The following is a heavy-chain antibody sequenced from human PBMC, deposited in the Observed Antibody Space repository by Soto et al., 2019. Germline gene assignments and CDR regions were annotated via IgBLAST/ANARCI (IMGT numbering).Heavy chain of an antibody. J-gene: IGHJ6*02. CDR1: GFTFSSYA. Sequence: QVQLVESGGGVVQPGRSLRLSCAASGFTFSSYAMHWVRQAPGKGLEWVAVISYDGSNKYYADSVKGRFTISRDNSKNTLYLQMNSLRAEDTAVYYCARDQGGYSYGKRSSGYYGMDVWGQGTTVTVSS. CDR3: ARDQGGYSYGKRSSGYYGMDV. D-gene: IGHD5-18*01. CDR2: ISYDGSNK. V-gene: IGHV3-30-3*01.